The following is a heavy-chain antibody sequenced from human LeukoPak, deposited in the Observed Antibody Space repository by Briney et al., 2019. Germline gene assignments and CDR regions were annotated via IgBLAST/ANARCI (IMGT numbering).Heavy chain of an antibody. D-gene: IGHD4-17*01. CDR3: AKAGTTVTPYYFDF. Sequence: QPGGSLTLSCAASGFTFSSYWMSWVRQPPGKGLEWVANIKHDGREKYYVHSVKSRFSISRDYAKNTLYLQMNSLRAEDTAVYYCAKAGTTVTPYYFDFWGQGTLVTVSS. CDR2: IKHDGREK. J-gene: IGHJ4*02. V-gene: IGHV3-7*02. CDR1: GFTFSSYW.